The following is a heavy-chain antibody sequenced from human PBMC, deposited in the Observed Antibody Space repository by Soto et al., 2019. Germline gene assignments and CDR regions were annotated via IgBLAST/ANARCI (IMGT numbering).Heavy chain of an antibody. V-gene: IGHV3-33*01. Sequence: QVQLVESGGGVVQPGRSLRLSCVASGFTFARFGMHWVRQAPGKGLEWVSVIWYDGSNKYYADSVKGRFTISRDNSKNTLYLQMNSLRAEDTAVYYCARDRYYYGSGSSDVDYWGQGTLVTVSS. CDR1: GFTFARFG. CDR3: ARDRYYYGSGSSDVDY. CDR2: IWYDGSNK. D-gene: IGHD3-10*01. J-gene: IGHJ4*02.